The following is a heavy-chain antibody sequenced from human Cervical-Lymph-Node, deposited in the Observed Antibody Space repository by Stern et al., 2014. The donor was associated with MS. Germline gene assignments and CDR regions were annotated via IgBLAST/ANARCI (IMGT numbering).Heavy chain of an antibody. D-gene: IGHD2-15*01. J-gene: IGHJ5*02. Sequence: EVQLVESGGGLAQPGGSLRLSCAAYGFTFSNFWMNWVRRTPGKGLQWVAHIKGDGSERYYMDSVKGRFTISRDNTKNSLSLQMNSLRVEDTGVYHCVYGHYSGASGQGTLVTVSS. CDR2: IKGDGSER. CDR1: GFTFSNFW. CDR3: VYGHYSGA. V-gene: IGHV3-7*01.